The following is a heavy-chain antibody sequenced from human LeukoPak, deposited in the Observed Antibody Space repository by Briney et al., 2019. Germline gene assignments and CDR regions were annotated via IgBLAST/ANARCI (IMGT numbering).Heavy chain of an antibody. V-gene: IGHV3-23*01. D-gene: IGHD6-19*01. J-gene: IGHJ4*02. CDR3: AKAGSSGWSSSGGDY. CDR2: ISGSGGST. CDR1: GFTFNNFA. Sequence: GGSLGLSCAASGFTFNNFAMSWVRQAPGKGLEWVSTISGSGGSTFYADSVKGRFPISRGNSKNTLFLQMNSPRVEDTAIYYCAKAGSSGWSSSGGDYWGQGSLVTVSS.